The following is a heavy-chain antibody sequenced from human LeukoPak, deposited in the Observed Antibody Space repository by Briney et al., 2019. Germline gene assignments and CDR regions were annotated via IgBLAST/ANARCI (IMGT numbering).Heavy chain of an antibody. CDR2: IKPNSGGT. V-gene: IGHV1-2*02. D-gene: IGHD3-22*01. J-gene: IGHJ5*02. CDR3: ARDVYDSSGYSPNWFDP. Sequence: ASVKVSCKASGYTFTAYYMHWVRLAPGQGLEWMGWIKPNSGGTNYVQKFQGRVTMTRDTSISTAYMELSRLRSDDTAVYYCARDVYDSSGYSPNWFDPWGQGTLVTVSS. CDR1: GYTFTAYY.